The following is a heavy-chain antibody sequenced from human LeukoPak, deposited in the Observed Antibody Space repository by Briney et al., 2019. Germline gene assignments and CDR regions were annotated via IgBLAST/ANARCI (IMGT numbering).Heavy chain of an antibody. CDR2: INSDGSST. D-gene: IGHD4-17*01. V-gene: IGHV3-74*01. J-gene: IGHJ1*01. Sequence: GGSLRLSCAASGFTFSGYWMHWVRQAPGKGLVWVSRINSDGSSTSYADSVKGRFTISRDNAKNTLYLQVNSLRVEDTAVYYCASPQSGDYGALYFQHWGPGTLVTVSS. CDR1: GFTFSGYW. CDR3: ASPQSGDYGALYFQH.